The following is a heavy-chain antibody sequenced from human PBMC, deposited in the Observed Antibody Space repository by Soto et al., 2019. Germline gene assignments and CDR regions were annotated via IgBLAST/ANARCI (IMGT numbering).Heavy chain of an antibody. Sequence: SETLSLTCAVSGGSISSSNWWSWVRQPPGKGLEWIGEIYHSGSTNYNPSLKSRVTISVDKSKDQFSLKLSSVTAADTAVYYCAREPLGGDCSGGSCYFFYYGMDVWGQGTTVTVSS. D-gene: IGHD2-15*01. CDR3: AREPLGGDCSGGSCYFFYYGMDV. V-gene: IGHV4-4*02. J-gene: IGHJ6*02. CDR2: IYHSGST. CDR1: GGSISSSNW.